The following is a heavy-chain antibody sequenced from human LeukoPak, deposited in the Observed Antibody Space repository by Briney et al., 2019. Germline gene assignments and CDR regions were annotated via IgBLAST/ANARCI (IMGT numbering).Heavy chain of an antibody. CDR1: GGTFSSYA. CDR3: ARGLPKLDY. Sequence: ASVKVSCKASGGTFSSYAISWVRQAPGQGLEWMGGIIPIFGTANYAQKFQGRVTMTRDTSISTAYMELSRLRSDDTAVYYCARGLPKLDYWGQGTLVTVSP. V-gene: IGHV1-69*05. CDR2: IIPIFGTA. J-gene: IGHJ4*02.